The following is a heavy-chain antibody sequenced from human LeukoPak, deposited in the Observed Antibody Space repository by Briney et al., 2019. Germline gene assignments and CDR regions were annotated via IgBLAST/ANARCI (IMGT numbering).Heavy chain of an antibody. CDR2: ISYDGSNK. J-gene: IGHJ4*02. CDR3: ARAREFDY. V-gene: IGHV3-30-3*01. Sequence: PGRSLRLSCAASGFTFSSYAMHWVRQAPGKGLEGVAVISYDGSNKYYADSVKGRFTISRDNSKNTLYLQMNSLRAEDTAVYYCARAREFDYWGQGTLVTVSS. CDR1: GFTFSSYA.